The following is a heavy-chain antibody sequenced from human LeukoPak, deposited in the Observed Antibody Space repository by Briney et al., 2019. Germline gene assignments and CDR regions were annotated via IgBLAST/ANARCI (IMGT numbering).Heavy chain of an antibody. V-gene: IGHV3-33*01. CDR1: GFTFSSYG. CDR2: IWYDGSKK. CDR3: ARVPYGDYFDY. Sequence: GGSLRLSCATSGFTFSSYGMHWVRQAPGKGLEWVAVIWYDGSKKYYADSVKGRFTISRDNSKNTLYLQMSSLRTEDTAMYYCARVPYGDYFDYWGQGTLVTVSS. J-gene: IGHJ4*02. D-gene: IGHD4-17*01.